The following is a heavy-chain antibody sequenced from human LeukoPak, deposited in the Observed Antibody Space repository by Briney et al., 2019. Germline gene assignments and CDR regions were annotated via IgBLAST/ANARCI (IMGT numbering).Heavy chain of an antibody. D-gene: IGHD3-22*01. CDR2: ISSSGSTI. J-gene: IGHJ3*02. Sequence: PGGSLRLSCAASGFTFSDYYMSWIRQAPGKGLEWVSYISSSGSTIYYADSVKGRFTISRDNAKNSLYLQMNSLRAEDTAVYYCARVGNFYYYDCSGPHDAFDIWGQGTMVTVSS. V-gene: IGHV3-11*01. CDR1: GFTFSDYY. CDR3: ARVGNFYYYDCSGPHDAFDI.